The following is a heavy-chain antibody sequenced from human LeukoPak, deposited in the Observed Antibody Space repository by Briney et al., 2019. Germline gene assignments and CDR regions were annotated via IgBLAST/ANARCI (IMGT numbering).Heavy chain of an antibody. J-gene: IGHJ4*02. CDR1: GFTFDDYA. V-gene: IGHV3-9*01. CDR3: AKDMGYDSSGYYDY. CDR2: ISWNSGSI. D-gene: IGHD3-22*01. Sequence: PGGSLRLSCAASGFTFDDYAMHWVRHAPGKGLEWVSGISWNSGSIGYADSVKGRFTISRDNAKNSLYLQMNSLRAEDTALHYCAKDMGYDSSGYYDYWGQGTLVTVSS.